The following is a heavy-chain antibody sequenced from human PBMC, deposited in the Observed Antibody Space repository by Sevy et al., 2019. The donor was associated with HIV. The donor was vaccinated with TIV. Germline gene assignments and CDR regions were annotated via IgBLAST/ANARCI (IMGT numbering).Heavy chain of an antibody. Sequence: ASVKVSCKASGGTFSSYAISWVRQAPGQGLEWMGGIIPIFGTANYAQKFQGRVTITADESTSTAYMELSSLRSEETAVYYCAGGGPYYYDSSGYIWGQGTLVTVSS. CDR2: IIPIFGTA. V-gene: IGHV1-69*13. D-gene: IGHD3-22*01. CDR3: AGGGPYYYDSSGYI. J-gene: IGHJ4*02. CDR1: GGTFSSYA.